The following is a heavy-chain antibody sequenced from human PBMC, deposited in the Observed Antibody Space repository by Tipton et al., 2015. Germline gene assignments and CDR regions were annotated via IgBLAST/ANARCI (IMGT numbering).Heavy chain of an antibody. CDR2: VYYSGSS. J-gene: IGHJ4*02. CDR3: VRRSLVGQKGLDS. V-gene: IGHV4-39*07. D-gene: IGHD2-8*02. Sequence: TLSLTCTVSGGSISSRTYYWGWIRQSPGKGLEWIGSVYYSGSSYYNPSLKSRVTISVDTSKNQFSLKLTSMTAADTAVYYCVRRSLVGQKGLDSWGQGTLVTVSS. CDR1: GGSISSRTYY.